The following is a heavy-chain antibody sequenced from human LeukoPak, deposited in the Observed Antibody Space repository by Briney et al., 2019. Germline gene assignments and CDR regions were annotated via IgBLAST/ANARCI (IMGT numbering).Heavy chain of an antibody. Sequence: GGSLRLSCAASGSTFSSYAMHWVRQAPCKRLEWVAVISYDGSNKYYADSVKGRFTISRDNSKNTLYLQMNSLRAEDTAVYYCARYPYCSGGSCPPGNWFDPWGQGTLVTVSS. V-gene: IGHV3-30-3*01. D-gene: IGHD2-15*01. CDR2: ISYDGSNK. J-gene: IGHJ5*02. CDR3: ARYPYCSGGSCPPGNWFDP. CDR1: GSTFSSYA.